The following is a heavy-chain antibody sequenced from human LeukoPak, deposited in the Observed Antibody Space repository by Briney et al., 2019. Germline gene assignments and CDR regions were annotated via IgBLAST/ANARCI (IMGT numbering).Heavy chain of an antibody. V-gene: IGHV4-61*02. Sequence: SETLSLTCTVSGGSISSGSYYWSWIRQPAGKGLEWIGRIYTSGSTNYNPSLKSRVTISVDTSKNQFSLKLSSVTAADTAVYYCAREQSGGYYDSSGYYFLDYWGQGTLVTVSS. J-gene: IGHJ4*02. CDR3: AREQSGGYYDSSGYYFLDY. D-gene: IGHD3-22*01. CDR2: IYTSGST. CDR1: GGSISSGSYY.